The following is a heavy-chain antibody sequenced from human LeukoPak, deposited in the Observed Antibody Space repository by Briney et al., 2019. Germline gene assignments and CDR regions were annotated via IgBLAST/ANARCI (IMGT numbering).Heavy chain of an antibody. J-gene: IGHJ5*02. CDR3: ARDLIRWGFDP. CDR1: GGSFSGYY. V-gene: IGHV4-34*01. Sequence: SETLSLTCAVYGGSFSGYYWSWIRQPPGKGLEWIGEINHSGSTNYNPSLKSRVTISVDTSKNQFSLKLSSVTAADTAVYYCARDLIRWGFDPWGQGTLVTVSS. D-gene: IGHD2/OR15-2a*01. CDR2: INHSGST.